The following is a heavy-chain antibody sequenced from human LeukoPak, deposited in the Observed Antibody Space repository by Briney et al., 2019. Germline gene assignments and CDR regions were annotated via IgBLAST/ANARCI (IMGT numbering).Heavy chain of an antibody. CDR2: ISGYNGDT. Sequence: GASVKVSCKTSGYTFTDYGITWVRQAPGQGLEWMGWISGYNGDTNYARKLQGRVTMTTDTSTRTAYMRLRSRRSDATAVYYCSRQITSTSYYLDSCGPGTLITVSS. CDR1: GYTFTDYG. D-gene: IGHD2-2*01. J-gene: IGHJ4*02. V-gene: IGHV1-18*01. CDR3: SRQITSTSYYLDS.